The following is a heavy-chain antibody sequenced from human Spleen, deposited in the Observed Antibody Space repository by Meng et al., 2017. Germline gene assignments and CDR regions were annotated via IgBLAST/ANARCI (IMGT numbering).Heavy chain of an antibody. CDR3: ARVTMYYDDLTGYSANNWFDP. CDR1: GGSLNTNTYY. D-gene: IGHD3-9*01. CDR2: LYYTGST. V-gene: IGHV4-39*07. J-gene: IGHJ5*02. Sequence: QLQLQESGPGLVKPSETLSLPCTVSGGSLNTNTYYWAWIRQSPGKGLDWIGTLYYTGSTYYKPSLKSRVRISIDTSKNQFSLRLRSVTAADTGTYYCARVTMYYDDLTGYSANNWFDPWGQGTLVTVSS.